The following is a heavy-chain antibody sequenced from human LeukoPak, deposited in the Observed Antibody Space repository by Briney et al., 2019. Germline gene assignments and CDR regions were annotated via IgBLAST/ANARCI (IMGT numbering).Heavy chain of an antibody. CDR2: ISAYNGNT. V-gene: IGHV1-18*01. J-gene: IGHJ6*02. CDR3: ASPYYGSGITAPDV. CDR1: GYTFTSYG. Sequence: ASVKVSCKASGYTFTSYGISWVRQAPGQGLEWMGWISAYNGNTNYAQKLQGRVTMTTDTSTSTAYTELRSLRSDDTAVYYCASPYYGSGITAPDVWGQGTTVTVSS. D-gene: IGHD3-10*01.